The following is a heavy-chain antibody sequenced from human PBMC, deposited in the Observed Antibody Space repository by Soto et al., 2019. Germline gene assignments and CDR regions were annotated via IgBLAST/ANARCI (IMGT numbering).Heavy chain of an antibody. CDR3: AREARGYSGYVEGHWYFDL. Sequence: QVQLVQSGAEVKKPGSSVKVSCKASGGTFSSYTISWVRQAPGQGLEWMGRIIPILGIANYAQKVQGRVTITADKSTSTAYMELSRQRYEDTAVYYCAREARGYSGYVEGHWYFDLGGRGTLVTFSS. D-gene: IGHD5-12*01. V-gene: IGHV1-69*08. CDR2: IIPILGIA. CDR1: GGTFSSYT. J-gene: IGHJ2*01.